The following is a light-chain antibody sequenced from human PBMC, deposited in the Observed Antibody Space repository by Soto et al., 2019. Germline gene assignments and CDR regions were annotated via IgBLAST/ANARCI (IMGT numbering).Light chain of an antibody. J-gene: IGKJ4*01. Sequence: EIVMTQSPATLSVSPGERATLSCRASQSVSSNLAWYQQKPGQAPRLLIYGASTRATGIPARFSGSGSGTEFTLTISSLQYEDFAVYYCPQYNSGPPVLTLGGGTKVEIK. CDR3: PQYNSGPPVLT. V-gene: IGKV3-15*01. CDR1: QSVSSN. CDR2: GAS.